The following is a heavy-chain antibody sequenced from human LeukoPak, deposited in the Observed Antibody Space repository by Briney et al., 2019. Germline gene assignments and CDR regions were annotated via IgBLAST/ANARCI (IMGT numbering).Heavy chain of an antibody. Sequence: SETLPLTCAVYGGSFSGYYWSWIRQPPGKGLEWIGEINHSGSTNYNPSLKSRVTISVDTSKNQFSLKLSSVTAADTAVYFCARGPPTDYYDSSGFYYVFDYWGRGTLVTVSS. CDR1: GGSFSGYY. J-gene: IGHJ4*02. V-gene: IGHV4-34*01. CDR3: ARGPPTDYYDSSGFYYVFDY. CDR2: INHSGST. D-gene: IGHD3-22*01.